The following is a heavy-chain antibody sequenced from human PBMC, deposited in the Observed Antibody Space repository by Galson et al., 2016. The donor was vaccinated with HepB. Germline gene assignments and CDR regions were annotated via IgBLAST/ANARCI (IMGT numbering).Heavy chain of an antibody. V-gene: IGHV3-48*02. D-gene: IGHD1-1*01. CDR3: ARGEIGTLPYYYFGMDV. J-gene: IGHJ6*02. CDR2: ISSSSSDS. Sequence: SLRLSCAASGFTFSTYSMIWVRQAPGKGLEWISYISSSSSDSFYADSVKGRFTISRDNAKNSLYLKMSSLTDDDTAVYYCARGEIGTLPYYYFGMDVWGQGTTVTVSS. CDR1: GFTFSTYS.